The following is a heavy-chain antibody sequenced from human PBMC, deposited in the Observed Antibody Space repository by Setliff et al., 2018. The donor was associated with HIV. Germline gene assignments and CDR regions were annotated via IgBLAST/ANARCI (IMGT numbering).Heavy chain of an antibody. J-gene: IGHJ4*02. V-gene: IGHV4-34*01. D-gene: IGHD3-16*01. CDR2: INHSGST. Sequence: ETLSLTCAVYGGSFSGYYWSWIRQPPGKGLEWIGEINHSGSTNYNPSLKSRVTISVDMSKNQFSLKLSSVTAADTAVYYCARGSKGGFFDYWGQGTLVTVSS. CDR1: GGSFSGYY. CDR3: ARGSKGGFFDY.